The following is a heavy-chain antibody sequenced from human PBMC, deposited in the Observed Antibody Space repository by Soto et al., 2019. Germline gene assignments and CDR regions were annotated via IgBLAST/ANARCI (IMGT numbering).Heavy chain of an antibody. CDR3: ARGLLSNSDY. V-gene: IGHV4-34*01. CDR2: INHSGST. Sequence: SETLSLTCAVYGGSFSGYYWGWIRQPPGKGLEWIGEINHSGSTNYNPSLKSRVTISVDTSKNQFSLKLRSVTAADTAVYYCARGLLSNSDYWGLGTLVTVSS. J-gene: IGHJ4*02. CDR1: GGSFSGYY.